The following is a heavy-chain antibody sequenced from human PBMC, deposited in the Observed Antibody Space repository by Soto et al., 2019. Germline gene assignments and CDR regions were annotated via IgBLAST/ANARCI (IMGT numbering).Heavy chain of an antibody. Sequence: GASVKVSCKASGYTFTSYAMHWVRQAPGQRLEWMGWINAGNGNTKYSQKFQGRVTITRDTSASTAYMELSSLRSEDTAVNYCARSIVVVTALDYWGQGPLVTVYS. V-gene: IGHV1-3*01. D-gene: IGHD2-21*02. CDR1: GYTFTSYA. J-gene: IGHJ4*02. CDR3: ARSIVVVTALDY. CDR2: INAGNGNT.